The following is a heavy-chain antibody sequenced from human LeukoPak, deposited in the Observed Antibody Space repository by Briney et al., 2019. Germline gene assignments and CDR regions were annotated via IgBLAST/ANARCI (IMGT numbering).Heavy chain of an antibody. CDR2: IYYSGST. D-gene: IGHD2-2*02. J-gene: IGHJ4*02. CDR3: ARSNLGYCSSTSCYTFDY. CDR1: GGSISSYY. Sequence: SETLSLTCTVSGGSISSYYWSWIRQPPGKGLEWIGDIYYSGSTNYNPSLKSRVTISVGTSKNQFSLKLSSVTAADTAVYYCARSNLGYCSSTSCYTFDYWGQGTLVTVSS. V-gene: IGHV4-59*01.